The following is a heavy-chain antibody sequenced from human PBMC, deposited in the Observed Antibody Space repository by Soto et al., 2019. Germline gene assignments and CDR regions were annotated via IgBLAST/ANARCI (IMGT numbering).Heavy chain of an antibody. CDR2: ISSSSSYI. D-gene: IGHD3-3*01. V-gene: IGHV3-21*01. CDR1: GFTFSSYS. J-gene: IGHJ3*02. CDR3: ARDLRYYDFWSGVDAFDI. Sequence: GFPRLSCAASGFTFSSYSMNWVRQAPGKGLEWVSSISSSSSYIYYADSVKGRFTISRDNAKNSLYLQMNSLRAEDTAVYYCARDLRYYDFWSGVDAFDIWGQGTMVT.